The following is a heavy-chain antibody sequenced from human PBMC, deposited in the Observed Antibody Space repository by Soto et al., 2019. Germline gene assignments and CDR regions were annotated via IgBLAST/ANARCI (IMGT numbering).Heavy chain of an antibody. V-gene: IGHV3-21*01. J-gene: IGHJ3*02. CDR1: GFTFSSYS. Sequence: EVQLVESGGGLVKPGGSLRLSCAASGFTFSSYSRNWVRQAPGMGLEWVSSIRSSSSYIYYADSVKGRFTISRDNAKNSLYLQMNSLRAEDTTVYYCARIQIGYDAFDIWGQGTMVTVSS. CDR2: IRSSSSYI. CDR3: ARIQIGYDAFDI. D-gene: IGHD2-15*01.